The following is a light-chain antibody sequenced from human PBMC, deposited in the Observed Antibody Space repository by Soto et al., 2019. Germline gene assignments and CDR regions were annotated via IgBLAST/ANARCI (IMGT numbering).Light chain of an antibody. V-gene: IGKV1-5*01. Sequence: DIQMTQSPSTLSASVGDRVTITCRASQSVSTWLAWYQQKPGKAPKLLIHDASSLESGVPSRFSGSGFGTELTLTISSLQPDDFATYYCQQYNDYYTFGQGTKVDIK. CDR2: DAS. CDR1: QSVSTW. CDR3: QQYNDYYT. J-gene: IGKJ2*01.